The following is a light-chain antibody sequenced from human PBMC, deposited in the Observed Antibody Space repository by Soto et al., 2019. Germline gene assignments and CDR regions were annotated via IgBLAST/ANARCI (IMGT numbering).Light chain of an antibody. CDR3: CSYVGSYSVV. V-gene: IGLV2-11*01. CDR1: SSDVGGYNY. Sequence: ALTQPRSVSGSPGQSVTISCTGTSSDVGGYNYVSWYQQHPGKAPKLMIYDVSERPSGVPDRFSGSKSGNTASLTISGLQAEDEADYYCCSYVGSYSVVFGGGTKLTVL. J-gene: IGLJ2*01. CDR2: DVS.